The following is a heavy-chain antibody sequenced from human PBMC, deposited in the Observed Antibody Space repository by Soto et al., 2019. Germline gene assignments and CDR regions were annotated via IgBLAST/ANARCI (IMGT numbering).Heavy chain of an antibody. CDR2: IIPILGIA. CDR1: GVTFSSYT. V-gene: IGHV1-69*02. J-gene: IGHJ5*02. Sequence: SVKVSCKASGVTFSSYTISWVRQAPGQGLEWMGRIIPILGIANYAQKFQGRVTITADKSTSTAYMELSSLRSEDTAVYYCARAPVRGVIMIWFDPWGQGTLVTVSS. CDR3: ARAPVRGVIMIWFDP. D-gene: IGHD3-10*01.